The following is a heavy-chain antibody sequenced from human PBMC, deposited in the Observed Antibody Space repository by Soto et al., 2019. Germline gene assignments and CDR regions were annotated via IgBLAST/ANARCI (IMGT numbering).Heavy chain of an antibody. J-gene: IGHJ2*01. CDR3: AKSGLVRWYFDL. CDR1: GFTFSSYA. D-gene: IGHD6-6*01. Sequence: PGGSLRLSCAASGFTFSSYAMTWVRQAPGKGLEWVSAISGSGGNTYYADSVKGRFTISRDNSKNTLFFQMNSLRVEDTAIYYCAKSGLVRWYFDLWGRGTLLTVSS. CDR2: ISGSGGNT. V-gene: IGHV3-23*01.